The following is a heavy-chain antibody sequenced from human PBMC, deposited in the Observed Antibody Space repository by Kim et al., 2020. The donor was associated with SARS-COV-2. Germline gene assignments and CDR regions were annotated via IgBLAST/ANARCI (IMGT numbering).Heavy chain of an antibody. CDR3: ARHGRYYDFWSGYPAPIVGKNYYYYMDV. D-gene: IGHD3-3*01. J-gene: IGHJ6*03. CDR1: GGSISSYY. CDR2: IYYSGST. Sequence: SETLSLTCTVSGGSISSYYWSWIRQPPGKGLEWIGYIYYSGSTNYNPSLKSRVTISVDTSKNQFSLKLSSVTAADTAAYYCARHGRYYDFWSGYPAPIVGKNYYYYMDVWGKGTTVTVSS. V-gene: IGHV4-59*08.